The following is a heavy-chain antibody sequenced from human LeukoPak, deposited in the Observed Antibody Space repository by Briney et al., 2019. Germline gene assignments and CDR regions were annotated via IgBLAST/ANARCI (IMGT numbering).Heavy chain of an antibody. Sequence: GGSLRLSCAPSGFTFSSYAMSWVRQAPGKGLEWVSAISGSGGSTYYADSVKGRFTISRDNSKNTLYLQMNSLRAEDTAVYYCAKGGYSYGEYYFDYWGQGTLVTVSS. CDR3: AKGGYSYGEYYFDY. CDR1: GFTFSSYA. D-gene: IGHD5-18*01. J-gene: IGHJ4*02. V-gene: IGHV3-23*01. CDR2: ISGSGGST.